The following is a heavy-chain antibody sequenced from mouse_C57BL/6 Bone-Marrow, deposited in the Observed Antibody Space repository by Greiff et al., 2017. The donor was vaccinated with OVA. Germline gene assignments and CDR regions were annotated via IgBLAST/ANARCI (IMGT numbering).Heavy chain of an antibody. V-gene: IGHV1-82*01. CDR3: ERHRSVYYASYVDY. Sequence: QVQLQQSGPELLKPGASVKISCKASGYAFSRSWMNWVKQRPGTGLEWIGRIYPGDGDTNYNGKFKGQATLTADKSSSTAYMQLSSRRSEDSAVYFCERHRSVYYASYVDYWGQGTTLTVSS. CDR2: IYPGDGDT. J-gene: IGHJ2*01. D-gene: IGHD1-1*01. CDR1: GYAFSRSW.